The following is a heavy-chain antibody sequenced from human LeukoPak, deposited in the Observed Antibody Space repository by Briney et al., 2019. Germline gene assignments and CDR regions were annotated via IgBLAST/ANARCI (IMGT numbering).Heavy chain of an antibody. V-gene: IGHV3-48*03. J-gene: IGHJ4*02. CDR3: AAPVLGRDY. D-gene: IGHD6-6*01. Sequence: GGSLRLSCAASGFTFSSYEMNWVRQAPGKGLEGVSYISSSGSTIYYADSVKGRFTISRDNAKNSLYLQMNSLRAEDTAVYYCAAPVLGRDYWGQGTLVTVSS. CDR1: GFTFSSYE. CDR2: ISSSGSTI.